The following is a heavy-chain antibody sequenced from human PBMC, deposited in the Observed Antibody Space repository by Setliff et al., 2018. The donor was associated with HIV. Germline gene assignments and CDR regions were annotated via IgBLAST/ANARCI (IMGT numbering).Heavy chain of an antibody. CDR1: GGIFVHYA. V-gene: IGHV1-69*13. J-gene: IGHJ4*02. CDR2: IIPFFGTA. CDR3: ATEDTATFDF. Sequence: WASVKVSCKTSGGIFVHYAISWVRQAPGQGLEWMGGIIPFFGTALYAPKFQGRVTITANESTSTAYLELSSLRSEDTGVYYCATEDTATFDFWGQGTLVTVSS. D-gene: IGHD5-18*01.